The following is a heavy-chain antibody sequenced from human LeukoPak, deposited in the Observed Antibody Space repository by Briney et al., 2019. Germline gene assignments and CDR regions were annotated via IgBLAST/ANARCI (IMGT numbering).Heavy chain of an antibody. V-gene: IGHV3-23*01. CDR3: AKDGGPTGISDDAFDI. J-gene: IGHJ3*02. CDR2: ISGSGGST. D-gene: IGHD1-14*01. CDR1: GFTFSSYA. Sequence: GGSLRLSCAASGFTFSSYAMSWVRQAPGKGLEWVSAISGSGGSTYYADSVKGRFTISRDNSKNTLYLQMNSLRAEDTAVYYCAKDGGPTGISDDAFDIWGQGTMVTVSS.